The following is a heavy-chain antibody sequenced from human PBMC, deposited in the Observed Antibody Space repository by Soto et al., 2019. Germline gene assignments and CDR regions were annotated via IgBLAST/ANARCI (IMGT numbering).Heavy chain of an antibody. J-gene: IGHJ4*02. V-gene: IGHV4-34*01. D-gene: IGHD2-2*01. CDR3: ARGWGVVVPAAVFDY. Sequence: QVQLQQWGAGLLKPSETLSLTCAVYGGSFSGYYWSWIRQPPGKGLEWIGEINHSGSTNYNPSLKRRVTISVDTSKNQFSLKLGSVTAADTAVYYCARGWGVVVPAAVFDYWGQGTLVTVSS. CDR2: INHSGST. CDR1: GGSFSGYY.